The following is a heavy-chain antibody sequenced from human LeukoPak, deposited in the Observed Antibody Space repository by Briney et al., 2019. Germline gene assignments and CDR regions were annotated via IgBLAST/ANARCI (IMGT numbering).Heavy chain of an antibody. CDR2: ISSSSSYI. CDR3: ARSSPTIFGVAPDFDY. Sequence: GGSLRLPCAASGFTFSSYSMNWVRQAPGKGLEWVSSISSSSSYIYYADSVKGRFTISRDNAKNSLYLQMNSLRAEDTAVYYCARSSPTIFGVAPDFDYWGQGTLVTVSS. CDR1: GFTFSSYS. D-gene: IGHD3-3*01. J-gene: IGHJ4*02. V-gene: IGHV3-21*01.